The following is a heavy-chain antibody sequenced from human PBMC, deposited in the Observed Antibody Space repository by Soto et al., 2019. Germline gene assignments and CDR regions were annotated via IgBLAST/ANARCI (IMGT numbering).Heavy chain of an antibody. CDR1: GGSIRSYY. J-gene: IGHJ3*02. CDR2: IYYSGST. V-gene: IGHV4-59*01. CDR3: ARDFPDTWSPDAFDI. Sequence: PSETLSLTCTVSGGSIRSYYWSWIRQPPGKGLEWIGYIYYSGSTNYNPSLKSRVTISVDTSKNQFSLKLSSVTAADTVVYYCARDFPDTWSPDAFDIWGQGTMVTVS. D-gene: IGHD2-15*01.